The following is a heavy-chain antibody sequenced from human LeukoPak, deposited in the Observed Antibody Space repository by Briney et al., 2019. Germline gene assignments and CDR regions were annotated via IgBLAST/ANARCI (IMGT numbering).Heavy chain of an antibody. V-gene: IGHV4-59*08. CDR1: GGSISSYY. Sequence: LSETLSLTCTVSGGSISSYYWSWIRQPPGKGLEWIGYIYYSGSTNYNPSLKSRVTISVDTSKNQFSLKLSSVTAADTAVYYCARLSTYGSGSMNYYYGMDVWGQGTTVTVSS. CDR3: ARLSTYGSGSMNYYYGMDV. J-gene: IGHJ6*02. D-gene: IGHD3-10*01. CDR2: IYYSGST.